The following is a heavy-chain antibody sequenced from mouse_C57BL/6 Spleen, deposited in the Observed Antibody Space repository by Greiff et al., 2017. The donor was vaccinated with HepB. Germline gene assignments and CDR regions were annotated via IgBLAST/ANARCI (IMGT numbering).Heavy chain of an antibody. CDR3: AREGDAVVAFDY. J-gene: IGHJ2*01. CDR2: INYDGSST. CDR1: GFTFSDYY. D-gene: IGHD1-1*01. Sequence: EVMLVESEGGLVQPGSSMKLSCTASGFTFSDYYMAWVRQVPEKGLEWVANINYDGSSTYYLDSLKSRFIISRDNAKNILYLQMSSLKSEDTATYYCAREGDAVVAFDYWGQGTTLTVSS. V-gene: IGHV5-16*01.